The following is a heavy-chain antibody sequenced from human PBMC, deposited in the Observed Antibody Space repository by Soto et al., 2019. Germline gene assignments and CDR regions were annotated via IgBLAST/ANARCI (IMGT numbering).Heavy chain of an antibody. CDR2: IFYDGSKK. CDR1: GFTFSSYG. CDR3: VKDGSSGWPYFDDMGV. J-gene: IGHJ6*02. Sequence: QVQLVESGGGVVQPGRSLRLSCAASGFTFSSYGMHWVRQAPGKGLEWVAVIFYDGSKKYYADSVNGRFTISRDNSKNTLYLQMSSMRAEDTAMYYCVKDGSSGWPYFDDMGVCGQGTTVTVSS. D-gene: IGHD6-19*01. V-gene: IGHV3-30*18.